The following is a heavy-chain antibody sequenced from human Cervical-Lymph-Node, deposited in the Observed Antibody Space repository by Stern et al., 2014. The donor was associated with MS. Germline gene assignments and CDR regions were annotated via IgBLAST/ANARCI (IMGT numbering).Heavy chain of an antibody. CDR3: ARGPKFGAFDV. CDR2: ISPKSGAT. J-gene: IGHJ3*01. V-gene: IGHV1-2*06. Sequence: QVQLVQSGTEVKKPGASVRVSCTTSGYSFVAYFLYWVRQAPGQPPEWMARISPKSGATDYAEKFQGRVTLTRDTSVNTTYMDVSRLTSDDTAIYYCARGPKFGAFDVWGQGTIISVSA. D-gene: IGHD3-16*01. CDR1: GYSFVAYF.